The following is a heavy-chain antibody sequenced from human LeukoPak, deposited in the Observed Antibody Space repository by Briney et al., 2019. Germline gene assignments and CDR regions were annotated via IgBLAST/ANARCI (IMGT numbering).Heavy chain of an antibody. V-gene: IGHV1-18*01. D-gene: IGHD5-18*01. CDR1: GYTFTSYG. Sequence: ASVKVSCKASGYTFTSYGISWVRQAPGQGLEWMGWISAYNGNTNYAQKLQGRVTMTIDTSTSTAYMELRSLRSDDTAVYYCARVSDTAMVKEIDYWGQGTLVTVSS. CDR3: ARVSDTAMVKEIDY. CDR2: ISAYNGNT. J-gene: IGHJ4*02.